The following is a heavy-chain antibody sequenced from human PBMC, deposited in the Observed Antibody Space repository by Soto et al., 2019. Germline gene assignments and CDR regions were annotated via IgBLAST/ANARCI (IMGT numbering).Heavy chain of an antibody. V-gene: IGHV3-30*18. Sequence: QVQLVESGGGVVQPGRSLRLSCAASGFTFSYYAMHWVRHAPGKGLEWVAVISYDGSDKYYADSVKGRFTISRDNSKNSLNLQMNSLRADDTAVYYCAKGLGELSPESFDYWGQGTLITVSS. CDR1: GFTFSYYA. J-gene: IGHJ4*02. CDR2: ISYDGSDK. D-gene: IGHD3-16*02. CDR3: AKGLGELSPESFDY.